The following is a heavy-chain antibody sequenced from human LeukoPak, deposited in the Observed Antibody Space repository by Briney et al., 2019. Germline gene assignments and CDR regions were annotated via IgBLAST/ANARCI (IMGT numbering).Heavy chain of an antibody. V-gene: IGHV4-4*07. CDR2: IYTSGST. D-gene: IGHD2-2*01. Sequence: SETLSLTCTVSGGSISSYYWSWIRQPAGKGLEWIGRIYTSGSTNYNPSLKSRVTMSVDTSKNQFSLKLSSVTAADTAVYYCAREVTYCSSTSCYLYDTPGTAFDIWGQGTMVTVSS. CDR1: GGSISSYY. J-gene: IGHJ3*02. CDR3: AREVTYCSSTSCYLYDTPGTAFDI.